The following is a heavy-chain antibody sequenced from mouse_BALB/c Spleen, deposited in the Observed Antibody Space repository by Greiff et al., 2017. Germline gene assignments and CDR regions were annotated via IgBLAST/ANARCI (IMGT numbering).Heavy chain of an antibody. Sequence: VQLKESGPGLVKPSQSLSLTCTVTGYSITSDYAWNWIRQFPGNKLEWMGYISYSGSTSYNPSLKSRISITRDTSKNQFFLQLNSVTTEDTATYYCARSFITTAPGYYAMDYWGQGTSVTVSS. CDR3: ARSFITTAPGYYAMDY. D-gene: IGHD1-2*01. CDR1: GYSITSDYA. V-gene: IGHV3-2*02. J-gene: IGHJ4*01. CDR2: ISYSGST.